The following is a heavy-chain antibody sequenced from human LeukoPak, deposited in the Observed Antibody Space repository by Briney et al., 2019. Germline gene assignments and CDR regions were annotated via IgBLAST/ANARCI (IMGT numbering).Heavy chain of an antibody. CDR2: VFYIGST. CDR3: ARGQKYTYGYTVTELGSRYFDY. CDR1: GGSISGYY. Sequence: SETLSLTRTVSGGSISGYYWTWIRQPPGKGLEWIGYVFYIGSTNYNPSLQSRVTISLETSKNQFSLKLSSVTAADTAVYYCARGQKYTYGYTVTELGSRYFDYWGQGTLVTVSS. V-gene: IGHV4-59*01. J-gene: IGHJ4*02. D-gene: IGHD5-18*01.